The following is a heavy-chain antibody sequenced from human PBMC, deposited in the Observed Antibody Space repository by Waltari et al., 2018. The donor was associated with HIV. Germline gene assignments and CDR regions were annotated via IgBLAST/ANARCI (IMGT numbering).Heavy chain of an antibody. CDR3: ATGVRYYGP. V-gene: IGHV3-53*01. CDR1: NFSVSGKH. Sequence: AESGGRLIQPGGSLGLSCTASNFSVSGKHVTWIRQAPGGSLEWVAVIYPDDTTHYADSVSGRFTISRAKSRTTVLLLMNGLFVDDTATYFCATGVRYYGPWGQGTTVTV. CDR2: IYPDDTT. J-gene: IGHJ6*02. D-gene: IGHD3-10*01.